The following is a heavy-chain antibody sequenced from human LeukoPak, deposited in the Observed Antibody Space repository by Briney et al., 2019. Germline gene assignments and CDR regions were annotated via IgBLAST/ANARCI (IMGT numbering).Heavy chain of an antibody. J-gene: IGHJ4*02. D-gene: IGHD5-24*01. V-gene: IGHV4-38-2*01. Sequence: PSETLSLTCAVSGYSISSGYYWGWIRQPPGKGLEWIGTIYHSGFTYYNPSLKSRVTISVDTSKNQFSLNLSSVTAADTAVYYCERRGDGYNPDYWGQGTLVTVSS. CDR1: GYSISSGYY. CDR2: IYHSGFT. CDR3: ERRGDGYNPDY.